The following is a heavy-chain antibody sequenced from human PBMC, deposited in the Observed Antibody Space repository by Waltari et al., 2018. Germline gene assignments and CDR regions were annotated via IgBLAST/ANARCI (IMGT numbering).Heavy chain of an antibody. J-gene: IGHJ4*02. CDR1: GSIFGNVW. V-gene: IGHV3-74*01. Sequence: EVHLVESGGGSVQPGGYLRLSCAASGSIFGNVWMHWVRQVPGKGLVWVSRINDDGSTISYADSVKGRFTISRDNAKNTLYLQMDSLRVEDTAVYYCTRTLVGPYPFENWGQGTLVTVSS. CDR2: INDDGSTI. CDR3: TRTLVGPYPFEN. D-gene: IGHD1-26*01.